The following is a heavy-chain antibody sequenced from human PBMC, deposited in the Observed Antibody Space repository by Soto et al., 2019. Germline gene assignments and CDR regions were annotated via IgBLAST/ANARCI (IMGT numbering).Heavy chain of an antibody. J-gene: IGHJ5*02. V-gene: IGHV4-34*02. CDR2: VHHSGST. CDR1: GGSLSSYY. Sequence: QVHLQQWGAGLLRPSETLSLTCAVYGGSLSSYYWNWIRQSPGKGLEWIAEVHHSGSTNYNPSLKGRITLSMNSSKSHFPLNLSSVTAAETAVYYCAGGGDWFAPWGQGALVTVSS. D-gene: IGHD3-16*01. CDR3: AGGGDWFAP.